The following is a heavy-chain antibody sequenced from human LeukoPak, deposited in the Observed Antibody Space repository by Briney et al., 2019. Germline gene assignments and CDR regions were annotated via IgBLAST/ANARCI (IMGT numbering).Heavy chain of an antibody. V-gene: IGHV1-24*01. J-gene: IGHJ4*02. D-gene: IGHD3-3*01. CDR1: GYTLTELS. Sequence: GASVKVSCKVSGYTLTELSMHWVRQAPGKGLEWMGGFDPEDGETIYAQKFQGRVTMTEDTSTDTAYMELSSLRSEDTAVYYCATAGRITNFGVAPHDFDYWGQGTLVTVSS. CDR2: FDPEDGET. CDR3: ATAGRITNFGVAPHDFDY.